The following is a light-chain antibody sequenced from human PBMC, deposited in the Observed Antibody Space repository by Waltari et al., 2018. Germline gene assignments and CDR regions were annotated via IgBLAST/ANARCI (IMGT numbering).Light chain of an antibody. V-gene: IGKV2-30*02. CDR3: MQGTHWPPWT. Sequence: DVVMTQSPLSLSVTLGQPASISCKSSQSLVHSDGKTYLNWYQRRPGQSPRRLLYKVSNRDSGVPDRFSGSGSGTDFTLKISRVEAEDVGVYYCMQGTHWPPWTFGQGTKVEIK. J-gene: IGKJ1*01. CDR2: KVS. CDR1: QSLVHSDGKTY.